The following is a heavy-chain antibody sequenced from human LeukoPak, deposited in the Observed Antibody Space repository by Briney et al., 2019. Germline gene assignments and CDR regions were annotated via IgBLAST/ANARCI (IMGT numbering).Heavy chain of an antibody. V-gene: IGHV1-18*01. CDR3: ARGAYYDFWSGYSGAFDI. Sequence: ASVKVSCKASGYTSTSYGISWVRQAPGQGLEWMGWISAYNGNTNYAQKLQGRVTMTTDTSTSTAYMELRSLRSDDTAVYYCARGAYYDFWSGYSGAFDIWGQGTMVTVSS. J-gene: IGHJ3*02. CDR1: GYTSTSYG. D-gene: IGHD3-3*01. CDR2: ISAYNGNT.